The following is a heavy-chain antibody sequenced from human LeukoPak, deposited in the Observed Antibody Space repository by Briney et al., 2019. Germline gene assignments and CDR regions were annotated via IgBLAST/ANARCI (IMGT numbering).Heavy chain of an antibody. V-gene: IGHV3-23*01. CDR2: ISGSGGST. Sequence: PGGSLRLSCAASGFTFSSYAMSWVRQAPGKGLEWVSAISGSGGSTYYADSVKGRFTISRDNSKNTLYLQMNSLRAEDTAVYYCAKGRGVLTGYLDYWGQETLVTVSS. CDR3: AKGRGVLTGYLDY. CDR1: GFTFSSYA. D-gene: IGHD3-9*01. J-gene: IGHJ4*02.